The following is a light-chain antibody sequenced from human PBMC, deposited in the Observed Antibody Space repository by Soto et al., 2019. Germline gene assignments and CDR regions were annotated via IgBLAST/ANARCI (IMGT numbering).Light chain of an antibody. J-gene: IGLJ1*01. CDR1: SSDVGGYNY. CDR2: EVS. Sequence: QSVLTQPASVSGSPGQSITISCTGTSSDVGGYNYVSWYQQHPGKAPKLMIYEVSNRPSGVSNRFSGSKSGNTASLTISGLQAEYEADYYCSSFTSSITYVFGTGTKLTVL. CDR3: SSFTSSITYV. V-gene: IGLV2-14*01.